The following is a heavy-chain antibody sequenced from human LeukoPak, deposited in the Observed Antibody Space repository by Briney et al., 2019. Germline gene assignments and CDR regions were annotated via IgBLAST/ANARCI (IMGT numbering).Heavy chain of an antibody. CDR3: ARVTGSSISSRSLLY. J-gene: IGHJ4*02. V-gene: IGHV1-18*01. Sequence: ASVKVSCKTSGYTFTNYGVHWVRQAPGQGLEWMGQINPHNGNTNYAQRLQGRVTMTTDTSTSTSYMEMRGLTSGDTALYYCARVTGSSISSRSLLYWGQGSLVTVSS. CDR2: INPHNGNT. D-gene: IGHD6-13*01. CDR1: GYTFTNYG.